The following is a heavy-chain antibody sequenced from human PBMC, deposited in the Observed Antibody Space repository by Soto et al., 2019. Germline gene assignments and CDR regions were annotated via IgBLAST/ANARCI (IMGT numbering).Heavy chain of an antibody. Sequence: SVKVSCKASGFTFTSSAVQWVRQARGQRLEWIGWIVVGSGNTNYAQKFQERVTITRDMSTSTAYMELSSLRSEDTAVYYCAAGITWVFDYYGMDVWGQGTTVT. J-gene: IGHJ6*02. CDR2: IVVGSGNT. CDR1: GFTFTSSA. V-gene: IGHV1-58*01. CDR3: AAGITWVFDYYGMDV. D-gene: IGHD1-20*01.